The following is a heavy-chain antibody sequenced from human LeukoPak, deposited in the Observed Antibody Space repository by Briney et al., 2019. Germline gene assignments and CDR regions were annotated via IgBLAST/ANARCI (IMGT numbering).Heavy chain of an antibody. CDR1: GFTFRSYG. CDR2: IWYDGSNK. CDR3: ARAFGLTDY. D-gene: IGHD3/OR15-3a*01. Sequence: PGRSLRLSCAASGFTFRSYGIHWVRQAPGKGLEWVAVIWYDGSNKYYADSVKGRFTISRDNSKNMLYLQMNSLRAEDTAVYYCARAFGLTDYWGQGTLVTVSS. V-gene: IGHV3-33*01. J-gene: IGHJ4*02.